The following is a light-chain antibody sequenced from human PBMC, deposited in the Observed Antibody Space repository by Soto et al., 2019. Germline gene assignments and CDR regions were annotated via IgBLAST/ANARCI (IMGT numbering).Light chain of an antibody. CDR2: EVS. V-gene: IGLV2-23*02. Sequence: QSVLTQPASVSGSPGQSTTISCTGTSSDVGSYNLVSWYQQHPGKAPKFMIYEVSERPAGVSNRFSGSKSGNTASLTISGLQAEDEADYYCCSFARSRMRFGTGTKVTVL. CDR3: CSFARSRMR. CDR1: SSDVGSYNL. J-gene: IGLJ1*01.